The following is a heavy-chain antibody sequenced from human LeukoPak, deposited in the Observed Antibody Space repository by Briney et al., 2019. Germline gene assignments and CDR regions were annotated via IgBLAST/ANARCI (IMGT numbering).Heavy chain of an antibody. J-gene: IGHJ4*02. CDR1: GGSISSSSYY. CDR2: IYYSGST. CDR3: EREVVGDISGTFADN. V-gene: IGHV4-39*02. Sequence: PSETLSLTCTVSGGSISSSSYYWGWIRQPPGKGLEWIGSIYYSGSTYYNPSLKSRVTISVDTSKNQFSLELRHVTAADTAVYYCEREVVGDISGTFADNWGQGTLVTVSS. D-gene: IGHD1-26*01.